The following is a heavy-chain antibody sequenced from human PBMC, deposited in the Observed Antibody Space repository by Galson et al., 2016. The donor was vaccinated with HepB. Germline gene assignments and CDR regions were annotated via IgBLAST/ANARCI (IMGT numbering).Heavy chain of an antibody. Sequence: PALVKPTQTLTLSCSFSGFSLNTRGVGVGWIRQPPGKALEWLALIYWDDDQRYRPSLKNRLTITKDTSKNQVVLTMTNMDPVDTATYFCAHRGALRGYFDYWGQGTLVTVSS. CDR1: GFSLNTRGVG. CDR2: IYWDDDQ. V-gene: IGHV2-5*02. D-gene: IGHD3-16*01. J-gene: IGHJ4*02. CDR3: AHRGALRGYFDY.